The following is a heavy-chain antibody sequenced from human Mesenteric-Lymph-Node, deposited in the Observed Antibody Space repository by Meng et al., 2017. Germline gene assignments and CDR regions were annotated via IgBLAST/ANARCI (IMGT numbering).Heavy chain of an antibody. D-gene: IGHD2-21*01. V-gene: IGHV4-30-4*01. CDR3: AREGRSHQVGVSVY. J-gene: IGHJ4*02. CDR1: SGSISSGGYY. Sequence: QVQVLESGPGRVKPSQTLSLPCTVSSGSISSGGYYWSWIRQPPGKGLEWIGYIDYRGNTYDNPSLKSRVTISVDTSKNQFSLKLRFVTAADTAVYYCAREGRSHQVGVSVYWGQGNLVTVSS. CDR2: IDYRGNT.